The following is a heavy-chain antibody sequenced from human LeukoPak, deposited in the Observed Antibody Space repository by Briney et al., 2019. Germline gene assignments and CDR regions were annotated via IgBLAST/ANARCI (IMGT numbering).Heavy chain of an antibody. CDR1: GGSFSGYY. CDR2: INHSGST. Sequence: SETLSLTCAVYGGSFSGYYWSWIRQPPGKGLEWIGEINHSGSTNYNPSLKSRVTISVDTSKNQFSLKLSSVTAADTAVYYCARVRYFAYGMDVWGQGTTVTVSS. J-gene: IGHJ6*02. CDR3: ARVRYFAYGMDV. V-gene: IGHV4-34*01. D-gene: IGHD3-9*01.